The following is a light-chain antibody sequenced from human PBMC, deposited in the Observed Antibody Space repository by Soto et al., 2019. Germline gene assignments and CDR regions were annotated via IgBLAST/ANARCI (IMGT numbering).Light chain of an antibody. Sequence: QSALTQPAAVSGSPGQSITISCTGTSSDVGGYNYVSWYQQYPGKAPKLMIYDVSNRPSGVSKRFSGSKSGNTASLTISGLQAEDEADYYCSSYTISNTLVFGSGTKVNVL. CDR1: SSDVGGYNY. J-gene: IGLJ1*01. CDR2: DVS. CDR3: SSYTISNTLV. V-gene: IGLV2-14*01.